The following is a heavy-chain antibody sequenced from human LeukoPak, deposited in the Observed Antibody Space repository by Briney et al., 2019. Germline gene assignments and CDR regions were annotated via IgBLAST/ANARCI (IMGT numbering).Heavy chain of an antibody. D-gene: IGHD5-18*01. V-gene: IGHV4-39*01. CDR2: IYYSKNT. CDR1: GGSISSRSYY. CDR3: VSPRGFSYGYFDY. J-gene: IGHJ4*02. Sequence: SETLSLTCSVSGGSISSRSYYWGWIRQPPGKGLEWIGSIYYSKNTYYNPSLKSRVTISADTSKNQFSLTLGSVSATDTAVYYCVSPRGFSYGYFDYWGQGTLVTVSS.